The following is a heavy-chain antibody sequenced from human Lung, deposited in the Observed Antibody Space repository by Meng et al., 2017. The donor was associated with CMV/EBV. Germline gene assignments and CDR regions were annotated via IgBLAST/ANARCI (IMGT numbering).Heavy chain of an antibody. V-gene: IGHV3-23*03. CDR3: AKGWSYSS. CDR2: IYAGGRSE. CDR1: GFTFSDYA. Sequence: GGSLRLSCAASGFTFSDYAMSWVRQAPGKGLEWVAVIYAGGRSEYYAESVKGRFTIFRDGSKNTVYLEMNSLRAGDTALYSCAKGWSYSSWGQGTLVTVSS. J-gene: IGHJ5*02. D-gene: IGHD1-26*01.